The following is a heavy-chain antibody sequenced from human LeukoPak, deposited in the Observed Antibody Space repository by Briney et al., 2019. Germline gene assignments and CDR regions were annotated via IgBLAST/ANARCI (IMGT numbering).Heavy chain of an antibody. CDR3: AKVPFASGWYEPDAFDI. V-gene: IGHV4-30-2*01. CDR2: IYHSGST. CDR1: GGSISSGGYS. D-gene: IGHD6-19*01. Sequence: SETLSLTCAVSGGSISSGGYSWSWIRQPPGKGLEWIGYIYHSGSTYYNPSLKSRVTISVDRSKNQFSLKLSSVTAADTAVYYCAKVPFASGWYEPDAFDIWGQGTMVTVSS. J-gene: IGHJ3*02.